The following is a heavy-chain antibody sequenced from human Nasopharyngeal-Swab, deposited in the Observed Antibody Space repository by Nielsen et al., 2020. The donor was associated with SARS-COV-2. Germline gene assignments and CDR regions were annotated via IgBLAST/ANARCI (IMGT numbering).Heavy chain of an antibody. V-gene: IGHV4-34*01. J-gene: IGHJ6*03. CDR3: ARDTIGYCSSTSCHQYYYYYMDV. D-gene: IGHD2-2*01. Sequence: PGKGLEWIGEINHSGSTNYNPSLKSRVTISVDTSKNQFSLKLSSVTAADTAVYYCARDTIGYCSSTSCHQYYYYYMDVWGKGTTVTVSS. CDR2: INHSGST.